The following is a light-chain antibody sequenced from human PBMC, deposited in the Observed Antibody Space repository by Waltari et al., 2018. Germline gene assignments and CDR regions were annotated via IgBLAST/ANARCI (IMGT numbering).Light chain of an antibody. J-gene: IGKJ1*01. CDR2: GAS. CDR3: QHYLRLPVT. Sequence: EIVLTQSPGNLSLSLGERATLSCRASQSVGRALTWYQQKPGQAPRLLSYGASTRAPGIPDRFSGSGSGTDFSLTISRLEPDDFAVYFCQHYLRLPVTFGQGTTVEI. V-gene: IGKV3-20*01. CDR1: QSVGRA.